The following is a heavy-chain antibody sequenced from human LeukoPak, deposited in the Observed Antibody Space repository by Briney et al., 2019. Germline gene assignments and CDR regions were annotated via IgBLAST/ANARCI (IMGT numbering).Heavy chain of an antibody. CDR2: INTSGNT. Sequence: SETLSLTCTVSGDSISTYYWSWIRQSAGKGLEWIGRINTSGNTNYNPSLTSRVTTSLDTSKNQFSLNLSSVTVADTAVYYCARDRLGFRVDVWGKGTTVTVSS. D-gene: IGHD3-10*01. CDR3: ARDRLGFRVDV. V-gene: IGHV4-4*07. J-gene: IGHJ6*04. CDR1: GDSISTYY.